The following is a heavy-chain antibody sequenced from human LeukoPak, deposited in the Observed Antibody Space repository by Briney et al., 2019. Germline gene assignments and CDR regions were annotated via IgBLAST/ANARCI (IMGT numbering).Heavy chain of an antibody. V-gene: IGHV1-46*01. J-gene: IGHJ5*02. D-gene: IGHD3-16*01. CDR1: GYTFTSYY. CDR3: ARDLSHISRGGGRNWFDP. CDR2: INPSGGST. Sequence: ASVKVSCKASGYTFTSYYMHWVRQAPGQGLEWMGIINPSGGSTSYAQKFHGRVTMTRDTSTSTVYMELSSLRSEDTAVYYCARDLSHISRGGGRNWFDPWGQGTLVTVSS.